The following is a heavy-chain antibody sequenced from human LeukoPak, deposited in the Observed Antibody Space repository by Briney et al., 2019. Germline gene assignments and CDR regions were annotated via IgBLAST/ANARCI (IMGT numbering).Heavy chain of an antibody. CDR3: ARFGSGRQFQYLVF. Sequence: GGSLRLSCAASGFTFSSYAMHWVRQAPGKGLEWVANINQDGSETYYVDSVKGRFTISRANPKHSLYLQMNSLRAEDTALYYCARFGSGRQFQYLVFWGQGALVTVSS. V-gene: IGHV3-7*01. CDR1: GFTFSSYA. J-gene: IGHJ4*02. D-gene: IGHD3-10*01. CDR2: INQDGSET.